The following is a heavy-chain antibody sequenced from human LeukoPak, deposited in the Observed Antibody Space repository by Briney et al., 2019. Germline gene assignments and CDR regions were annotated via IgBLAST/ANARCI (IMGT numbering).Heavy chain of an antibody. D-gene: IGHD3-16*01. CDR2: ISSSGST. CDR1: GDSISSGGYY. J-gene: IGHJ4*02. CDR3: ARGLHVGETLPYYF. Sequence: SETLSLTCTVSGDSISSGGYYWSWIRQPAGKGLEWIGRISSSGSTNYNPSLKSRVTISVDPSKNQFSVKVSSVTGADTAMYYCARGLHVGETLPYYFWSRGTLVTVSS. V-gene: IGHV4-61*02.